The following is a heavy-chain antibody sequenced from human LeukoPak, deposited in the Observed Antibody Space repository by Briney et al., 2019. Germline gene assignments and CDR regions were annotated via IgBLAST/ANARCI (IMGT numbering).Heavy chain of an antibody. CDR3: TRAVGLGPGAHFDQ. CDR1: GFSFSRYY. D-gene: IGHD1-26*01. CDR2: IPTSGIPL. J-gene: IGHJ4*02. Sequence: LSCAACGFSFSRYYMSWVRPTPGKALEWISYIPTSGIPLHYADSVRGRFTASRDDAKNSLHLQMDSLTVEDTAVYYCTRAVGLGPGAHFDQWGQGALV. V-gene: IGHV3-11*01.